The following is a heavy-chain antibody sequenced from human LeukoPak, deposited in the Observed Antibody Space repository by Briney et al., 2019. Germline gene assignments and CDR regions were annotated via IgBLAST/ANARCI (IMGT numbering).Heavy chain of an antibody. V-gene: IGHV3-11*04. CDR1: GFTFSDYY. CDR2: ISSSGSTI. CDR3: ARDGSYGPNPFDY. J-gene: IGHJ4*02. Sequence: GGSLRLSCAASGFTFSDYYMSWIRQAPGKGLEWVSYISSSGSTIYYAASVKGRFTFSRDNAKNSLYLQMNSLRAEDTAVYYCARDGSYGPNPFDYWGQGTLVTVSS. D-gene: IGHD5-18*01.